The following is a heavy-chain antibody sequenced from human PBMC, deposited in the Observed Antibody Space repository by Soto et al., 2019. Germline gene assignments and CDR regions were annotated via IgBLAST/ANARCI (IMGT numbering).Heavy chain of an antibody. CDR2: IYWNDDK. CDR1: GFSLSTSGVG. CDR3: AHAYSSSRERFNWFDP. Sequence: GSGPTLVNPTQTLTLTCTFSGFSLSTSGVGVGWIRQPPGKALEWLALIYWNDDKRYSPSLKSRLTITKDTSKNQVVLTMTNMDPVDTATYYCAHAYSSSRERFNWFDPWGQGTLVTVSS. D-gene: IGHD6-13*01. V-gene: IGHV2-5*01. J-gene: IGHJ5*02.